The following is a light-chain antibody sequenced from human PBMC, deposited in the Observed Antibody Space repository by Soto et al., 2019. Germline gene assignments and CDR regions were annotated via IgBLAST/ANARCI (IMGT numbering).Light chain of an antibody. CDR3: HQYYTTPQT. CDR1: QSVLDNSTNKSY. Sequence: VLTQSPSSLAVSLGERATVNCRSSQSVLDNSTNKSYLAWYQKKPGHPPKLLVHWASVREAGVPDRFSGGGSGTEFTLTISSLQAEDVAVYYCHQYYTTPQTFGQGTQLEIK. CDR2: WAS. V-gene: IGKV4-1*01. J-gene: IGKJ2*01.